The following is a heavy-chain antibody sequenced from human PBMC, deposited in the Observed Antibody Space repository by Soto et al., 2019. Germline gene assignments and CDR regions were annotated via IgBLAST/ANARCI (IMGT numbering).Heavy chain of an antibody. CDR1: GYTFTSQA. CDR3: ARGDHYVSGSYYNPFEY. V-gene: IGHV1-3*01. Sequence: ASVKVSCKASGYTFTSQAMHWVRQAPGQRPEWMGWINAGNGNTKYSQKFQGRVTITRDTSASTAYMELSSLRFEDTAVYYCARGDHYVSGSYYNPFEYWGQGTLVTVSS. J-gene: IGHJ4*02. CDR2: INAGNGNT. D-gene: IGHD3-10*01.